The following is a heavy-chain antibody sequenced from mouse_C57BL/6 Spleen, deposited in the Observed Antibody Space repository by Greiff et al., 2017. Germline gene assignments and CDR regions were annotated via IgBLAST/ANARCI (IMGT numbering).Heavy chain of an antibody. D-gene: IGHD1-1*01. CDR3: ARAPDYYGSSYGYFDV. J-gene: IGHJ1*03. CDR1: GYTFTDYY. CDR2: INPNNGGT. Sequence: VQLQQSGPELVKPGASVKISCKASGYTFTDYYMNWVKQSHGKSLEWIGDINPNNGGTSYNQKFKGKATLTVDKSSSTAYMELRSLTSEDSAVYYCARAPDYYGSSYGYFDVWGTGTTVTVSS. V-gene: IGHV1-26*01.